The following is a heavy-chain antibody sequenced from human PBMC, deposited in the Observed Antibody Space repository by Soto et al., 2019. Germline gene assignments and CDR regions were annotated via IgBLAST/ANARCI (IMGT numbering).Heavy chain of an antibody. CDR2: INAGNGNT. D-gene: IGHD2-8*02. CDR3: ARAPRPGTD. J-gene: IGHJ4*02. V-gene: IGHV1-3*01. CDR1: GYTFTSYA. Sequence: GSSVKVSCKASGYTFTSYAMHWGRQAPGQRLEWMGWINAGNGNTQYSQKFQGRVTITRDTSASTAYMEMSSLRSEDTAVYYCARAPRPGTDWGQGDLLNVSS.